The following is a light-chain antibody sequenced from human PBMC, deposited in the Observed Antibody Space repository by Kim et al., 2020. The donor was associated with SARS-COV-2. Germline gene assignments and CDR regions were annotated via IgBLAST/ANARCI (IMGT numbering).Light chain of an antibody. Sequence: EIVLTQSPATLSLSPGERATLSCRASQSVSSYLAWYQQKPGQAPRLLIYDASNRATGIPARFSGSGSGTDFTLTISSLEPEDFAVYYCQQRSSLATGVTFGEGTR. CDR1: QSVSSY. CDR2: DAS. J-gene: IGKJ5*01. V-gene: IGKV3-11*01. CDR3: QQRSSLATGVT.